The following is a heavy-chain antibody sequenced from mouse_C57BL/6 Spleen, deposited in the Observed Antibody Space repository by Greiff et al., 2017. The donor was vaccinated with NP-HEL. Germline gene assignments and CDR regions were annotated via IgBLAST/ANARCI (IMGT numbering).Heavy chain of an antibody. V-gene: IGHV1-64*01. CDR1: GYTFTSYW. CDR3: ARGDYGSSSWFAY. J-gene: IGHJ3*01. CDR2: IHPNSGST. D-gene: IGHD1-1*01. Sequence: QVQLQQPGAELVKPGASVKLSCKASGYTFTSYWMHWVKQRPGQGLEWIGMIHPNSGSTNYNEKFKSKATLTVDKSSSTADMQLSSLTSEDSAVYYGARGDYGSSSWFAYWGQGTLVTVSA.